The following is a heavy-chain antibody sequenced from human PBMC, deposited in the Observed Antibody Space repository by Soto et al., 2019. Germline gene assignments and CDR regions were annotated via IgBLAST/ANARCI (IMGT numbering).Heavy chain of an antibody. CDR3: AKDHSPGIAVAGFNWFDP. CDR1: GFTFSSYG. V-gene: IGHV3-30*18. CDR2: ISYDGSNK. J-gene: IGHJ5*02. Sequence: VPLVESGGGVVQPGRSLRLSCAASGFTFSSYGMHWVRQAPGKGLEWVAVISYDGSNKYYADSVKGRFTISRDNSKNTLYLQMNSLRAEDTAVYYCAKDHSPGIAVAGFNWFDPWGQGTLVTVSS. D-gene: IGHD6-19*01.